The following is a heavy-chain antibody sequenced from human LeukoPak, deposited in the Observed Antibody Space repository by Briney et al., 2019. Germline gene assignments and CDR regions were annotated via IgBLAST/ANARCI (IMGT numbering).Heavy chain of an antibody. D-gene: IGHD5-24*01. CDR3: ARGDGYNQYNWFDP. V-gene: IGHV1-3*01. CDR2: INAGNGNT. CDR1: RYTFASSP. J-gene: IGHJ5*02. Sequence: ASVKVSCKASRYTFASSPIHWVRQAPGQRLEWMGWINAGNGNTKYSQNFQGRVTISRDTSASTAYMELSSLRSEDTAVYYCARGDGYNQYNWFDPWGQGTLVTVSS.